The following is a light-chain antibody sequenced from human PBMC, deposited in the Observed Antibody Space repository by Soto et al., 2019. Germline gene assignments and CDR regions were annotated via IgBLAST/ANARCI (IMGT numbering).Light chain of an antibody. Sequence: IQMTQSPSTLYASVGDRVTITCRASQSISNWLAWYQQKPGKAPKLLIYDASSLESGVPSRFSGSGSGTEFTLTISSLQPDDFATYYCQQYNSYWTFGQGTKVDIK. J-gene: IGKJ1*01. CDR3: QQYNSYWT. V-gene: IGKV1-5*01. CDR1: QSISNW. CDR2: DAS.